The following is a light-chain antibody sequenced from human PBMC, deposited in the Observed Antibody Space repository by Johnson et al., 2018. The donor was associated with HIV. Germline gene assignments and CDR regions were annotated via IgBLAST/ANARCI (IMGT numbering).Light chain of an antibody. CDR2: DNN. J-gene: IGLJ1*01. CDR3: GTWDSSRSALYV. CDR1: SSNIGNNY. V-gene: IGLV1-51*01. Sequence: HSVLTQPPSVSAAPGQKVTISCSGSSSNIGNNYVSWYQQLPGTAPKLHIYDNNKRPSGIPDRFSGSKSGTSATLGITGLQTGDEADYYCGTWDSSRSALYVFGTGIKVTAL.